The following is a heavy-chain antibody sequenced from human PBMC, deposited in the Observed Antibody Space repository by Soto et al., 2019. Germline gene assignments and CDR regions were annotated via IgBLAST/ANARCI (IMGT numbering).Heavy chain of an antibody. CDR1: GGSIGGVGYS. CDR3: ERWDRSGYPYWLDT. D-gene: IGHD3-22*01. J-gene: IGHJ5*02. Sequence: PSETLSLTCAVSGGSIGGVGYSWSWIRQPSGGGLEWIGYIYHSGTFLKSPYLKTRLTMSLDMSNNQFSLTLNSMTAADTAVYYCERWDRSGYPYWLDTWGQGTLVTVSS. CDR2: IYHSGTF. V-gene: IGHV4-30-2*01.